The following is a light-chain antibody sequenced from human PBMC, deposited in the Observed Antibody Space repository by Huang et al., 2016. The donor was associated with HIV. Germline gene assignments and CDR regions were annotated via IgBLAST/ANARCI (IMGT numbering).Light chain of an antibody. J-gene: IGKJ2*01. CDR3: QQSHSIPYT. Sequence: DIQMTQSPSSLSASVGDRVIITCRTSQTITTYLHWYRQEPGKAPNLLISAVSILQTGVPSRFRCSGSGTDFTLTITSLQPEDFAIYYCQQSHSIPYTFGQGTKVEI. V-gene: IGKV1-39*01. CDR1: QTITTY. CDR2: AVS.